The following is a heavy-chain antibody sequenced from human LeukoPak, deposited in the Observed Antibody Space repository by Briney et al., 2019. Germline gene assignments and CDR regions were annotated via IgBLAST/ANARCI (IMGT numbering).Heavy chain of an antibody. J-gene: IGHJ4*02. D-gene: IGHD6-13*01. CDR2: ISYDGSNK. V-gene: IGHV3-30-3*01. CDR3: ARSLSQQLAFDY. Sequence: PGGSLRLSCAASGFTFSSYAMHWVHQAPGKGLEWVAVISYDGSNKYYADSVKGRFTIPRDNSKNTLYLQMNSLRAEDTAVYYCARSLSQQLAFDYWGQGTLVTVSS. CDR1: GFTFSSYA.